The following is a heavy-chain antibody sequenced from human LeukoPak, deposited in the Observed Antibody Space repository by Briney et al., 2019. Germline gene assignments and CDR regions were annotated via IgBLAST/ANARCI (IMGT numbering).Heavy chain of an antibody. V-gene: IGHV4-59*01. Sequence: SETLSLTCTVSGGSISGYYSSWIRQPPGKGLEWIGYVYYSGSTEYSPSLKSRVTMSVDTSKMQFSLRLNSVTAADTAVYYCARVEANWGSDYWGQGTLVTVSS. CDR3: ARVEANWGSDY. D-gene: IGHD7-27*01. J-gene: IGHJ4*02. CDR1: GGSISGYY. CDR2: VYYSGST.